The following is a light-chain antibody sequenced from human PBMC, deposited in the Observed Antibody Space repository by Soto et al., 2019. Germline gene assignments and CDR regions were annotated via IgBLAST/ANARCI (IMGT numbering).Light chain of an antibody. Sequence: EIVMTQSPVTLSVSPGERVTLSCRASQNVNINLAWYQQRPGQAPRVLIYGASNRASGIPDRFSGSGSGTDSTLTISSLEPDDFALYYCQQYKDWPPLTFGGGTRVEIK. V-gene: IGKV3D-15*01. CDR1: QNVNIN. CDR2: GAS. J-gene: IGKJ4*01. CDR3: QQYKDWPPLT.